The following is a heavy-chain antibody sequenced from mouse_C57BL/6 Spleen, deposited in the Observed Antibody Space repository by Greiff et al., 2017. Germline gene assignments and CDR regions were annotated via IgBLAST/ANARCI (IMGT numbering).Heavy chain of an antibody. CDR1: GYTFTDYY. CDR2: IGPGSGST. V-gene: IGHV1-77*01. J-gene: IGHJ2*01. CDR3: AREGNSSACDY. Sequence: VQLQQSGAELVKPGASVKISCKASGYTFTDYYINWVKQRPGQGLEWIGKIGPGSGSTHYNEKFKGKATLTADKSSSTAYMQLSSLTSEDSSVYFCAREGNSSACDYWGQGTTLTVSS. D-gene: IGHD3-2*02.